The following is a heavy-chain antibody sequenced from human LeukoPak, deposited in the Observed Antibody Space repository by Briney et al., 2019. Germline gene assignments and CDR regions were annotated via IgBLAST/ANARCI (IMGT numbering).Heavy chain of an antibody. J-gene: IGHJ4*02. CDR1: GFTFSSYA. CDR3: ARGAYSGWA. D-gene: IGHD2-21*01. Sequence: GGSLRLSCAASGFTFSSYAMHWVRQAPGKGLEWVAVISYDGSNKYYADSVKGRFTISRDNSKNTLYLQMNSLRAEDTAVYYCARGAYSGWAWGQGTLVTVSS. V-gene: IGHV3-30*04. CDR2: ISYDGSNK.